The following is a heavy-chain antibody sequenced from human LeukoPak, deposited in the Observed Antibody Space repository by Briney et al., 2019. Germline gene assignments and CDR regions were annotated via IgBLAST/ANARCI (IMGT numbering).Heavy chain of an antibody. CDR2: ISGTGGST. Sequence: PGGSLRLSCAASGFTFSRYGMYWVRQAPGKGLEFVSAISGTGGSTDYADSVKGRFTISRDNSKKTLYLQMGPLRADDMAVYYCARRDNSGYLDYWGQGTLVTVSS. D-gene: IGHD3-22*01. V-gene: IGHV3-64*02. CDR3: ARRDNSGYLDY. CDR1: GFTFSRYG. J-gene: IGHJ4*02.